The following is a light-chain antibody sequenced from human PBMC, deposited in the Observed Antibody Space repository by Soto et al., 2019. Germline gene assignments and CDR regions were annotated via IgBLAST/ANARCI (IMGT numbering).Light chain of an antibody. CDR3: QQYGSSPPYT. V-gene: IGKV3-20*01. J-gene: IGKJ2*01. CDR2: GAS. Sequence: EIVLTQSPGTLSLSPGERATLSCRASQSVSSSYLAWYQQKPGQAPRLLIYGASSRATGNPDRFSGSGSGTDFTLTINRLEPEDFAVYYCQQYGSSPPYTFGQGTKLEIK. CDR1: QSVSSSY.